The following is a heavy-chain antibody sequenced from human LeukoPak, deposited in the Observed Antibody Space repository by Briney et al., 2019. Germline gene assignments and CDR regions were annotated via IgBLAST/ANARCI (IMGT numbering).Heavy chain of an antibody. CDR1: GFTFSSYA. CDR2: IGDSGRNT. D-gene: IGHD3-10*01. V-gene: IGHV3-23*01. CDR3: AKDPMVRGATYDY. Sequence: PGGSLRLSCVASGFTFSSYAMTWVRQAPGKGLEWVSAIGDSGRNTYYADSVRGRFTISRDNSKNTLYLQMNSLRAEDTAIYYCAKDPMVRGATYDYWGQGTLVTVSS. J-gene: IGHJ4*02.